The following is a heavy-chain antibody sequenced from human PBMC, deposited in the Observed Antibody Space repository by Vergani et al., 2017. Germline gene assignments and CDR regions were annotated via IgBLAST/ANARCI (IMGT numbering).Heavy chain of an antibody. CDR1: GGTFSSYA. J-gene: IGHJ5*02. V-gene: IGHV1-18*01. CDR2: ISAYNGNT. D-gene: IGHD3-10*01. CDR3: ARDPYYYGSGDWFDP. Sequence: QVQLVQSGAEVKKPGSSVKVSCKASGGTFSSYAISWVRQAPGQGLEWMGWISAYNGNTNYAQKLQGRVTMTTDTSTSTAYMELRSLRSDDTAVYYCARDPYYYGSGDWFDPWGQGTLVTVSS.